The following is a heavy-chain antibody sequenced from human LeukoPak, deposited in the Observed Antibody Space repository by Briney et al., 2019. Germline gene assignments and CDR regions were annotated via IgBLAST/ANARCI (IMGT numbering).Heavy chain of an antibody. J-gene: IGHJ4*02. CDR3: ARDRGRYSGYAYDY. CDR1: GGSISSGSYY. D-gene: IGHD5-12*01. V-gene: IGHV4-61*02. Sequence: PSQTLSLTCTVSGGSISSGSYYWSWIRQPAGKGLEWIGRIYTSGSTNYNPSLKSRVTISVDTSKNQFSPKLSSVTAADTAVYYCARDRGRYSGYAYDYWGQGTLVTVSS. CDR2: IYTSGST.